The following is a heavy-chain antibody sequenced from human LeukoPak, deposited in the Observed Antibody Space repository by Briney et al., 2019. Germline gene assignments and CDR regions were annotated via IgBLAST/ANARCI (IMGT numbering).Heavy chain of an antibody. Sequence: PGGSLRLSCAASGFTVSTNYMSWVRQAPGRGLEWVSVIYSGGNTYYADSVKGRFTISRDNAKNSLYLQMNSLRAEDTAVYYCARASVHWGQGTLVTVSS. J-gene: IGHJ1*01. D-gene: IGHD3-10*01. CDR3: ARASVH. V-gene: IGHV3-66*01. CDR2: IYSGGNT. CDR1: GFTVSTNY.